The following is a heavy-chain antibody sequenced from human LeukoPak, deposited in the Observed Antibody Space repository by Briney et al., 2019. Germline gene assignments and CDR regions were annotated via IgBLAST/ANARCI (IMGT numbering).Heavy chain of an antibody. CDR1: GFTFSTYN. D-gene: IGHD7-27*01. J-gene: IGHJ2*01. CDR2: ISTSSNYI. V-gene: IGHV3-21*01. CDR3: AKSWGLWYFDL. Sequence: GGSLRLSCTASGFTFSTYNMNWVRQAPGKGLEWVSSISTSSNYIYYADSVKGRFTISRDNSKNTLYLQMNSLRAEDTAVYYCAKSWGLWYFDLWGRGTLVTVSS.